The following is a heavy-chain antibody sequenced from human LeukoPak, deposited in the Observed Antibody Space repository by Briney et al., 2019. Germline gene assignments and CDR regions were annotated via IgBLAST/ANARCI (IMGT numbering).Heavy chain of an antibody. CDR1: GGTFSSYA. V-gene: IGHV1-69*13. D-gene: IGHD2-2*01. CDR3: ARGDRYCSSTSCTDAFDI. CDR2: IIPIFGTA. Sequence: SVKVSCKASGGTFSSYAISWVRQAPGQGLEWMGGIIPIFGTANYAQEFQGRVTITADESTSTAYMELSSLRSEDTAVYYCARGDRYCSSTSCTDAFDIWGQGTMVTVSS. J-gene: IGHJ3*02.